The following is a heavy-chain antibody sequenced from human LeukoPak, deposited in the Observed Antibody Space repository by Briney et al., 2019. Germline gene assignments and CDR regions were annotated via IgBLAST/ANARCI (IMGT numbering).Heavy chain of an antibody. CDR3: ARAITGSPDY. CDR1: GFTFSSYT. V-gene: IGHV3-21*01. J-gene: IGHJ4*02. CDR2: ISTSATYT. Sequence: GGSLRLSCAVSGFTFSSYTMHWVRQAPMKGLEWVSSISTSATYTYYADSVKGRFTISRDNAKNSLYLQMNSLRAEDTAVYYCARAITGSPDYWGQGTLVTVSS. D-gene: IGHD1-20*01.